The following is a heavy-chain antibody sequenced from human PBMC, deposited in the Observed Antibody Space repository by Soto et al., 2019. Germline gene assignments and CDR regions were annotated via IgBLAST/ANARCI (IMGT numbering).Heavy chain of an antibody. J-gene: IGHJ3*02. CDR1: GCTFSSYA. CDR2: IIPIFGTA. V-gene: IGHV1-69*13. D-gene: IGHD3-22*01. CDR3: ARGRGYYDSSGYYPTGDAFDI. Sequence: SVKVSCKASGCTFSSYAISWVRQAPGQGLEWMGGIIPIFGTANYAQRFQGRVTITADESTSTAYMELSSLGSEDTAVYYCARGRGYYDSSGYYPTGDAFDIWGQGTMVTVSS.